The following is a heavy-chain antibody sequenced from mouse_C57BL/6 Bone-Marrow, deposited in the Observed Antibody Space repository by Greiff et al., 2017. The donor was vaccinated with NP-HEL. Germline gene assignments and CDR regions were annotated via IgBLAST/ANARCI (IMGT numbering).Heavy chain of an antibody. J-gene: IGHJ1*03. CDR2: IDPETGGT. CDR1: GYTFTDYE. Sequence: QVQLQQSGAELVRPGASVTLSCKASGYTFTDYEMHWVKQTPVHGLEWIGAIDPETGGTASNQTFTGKATLTADKSSSTAYMQFSSLTSEDSAIYYCARGGGSSSYWYFDVWGTGTTVTVSS. D-gene: IGHD1-1*01. CDR3: ARGGGSSSYWYFDV. V-gene: IGHV1-15*01.